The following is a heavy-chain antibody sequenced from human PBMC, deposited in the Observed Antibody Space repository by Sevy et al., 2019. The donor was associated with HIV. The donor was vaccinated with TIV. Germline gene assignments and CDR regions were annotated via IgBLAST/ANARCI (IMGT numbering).Heavy chain of an antibody. CDR3: ARGDELNSYYYGMDV. J-gene: IGHJ6*02. Sequence: SQTLSLTCAISGDSVSTSSATWNWFRQSPSRGLEWLGRTYYRSKWYSDYEVSVKSRVTINPDTSKNQFSLHLESVTPEDTAVYFCARGDELNSYYYGMDVWGQGTTVTVSS. V-gene: IGHV6-1*01. D-gene: IGHD1-7*01. CDR1: GDSVSTSSAT. CDR2: TYYRSKWYS.